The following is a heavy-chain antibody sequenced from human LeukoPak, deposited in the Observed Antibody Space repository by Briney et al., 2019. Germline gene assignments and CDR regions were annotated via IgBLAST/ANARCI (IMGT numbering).Heavy chain of an antibody. J-gene: IGHJ3*02. CDR3: ARDRRAGLNAFDI. Sequence: PSQTLSLTCTVSGGSISSGFYYWSWIRQHPGKGLEWIGYIYYSGSTSYNPSLKSRVTISVDTSKNQFSLKLNSVTAADTAVYYCARDRRAGLNAFDIWGQGTMVTVSS. CDR1: GGSISSGFYY. V-gene: IGHV4-31*03. D-gene: IGHD3-22*01. CDR2: IYYSGST.